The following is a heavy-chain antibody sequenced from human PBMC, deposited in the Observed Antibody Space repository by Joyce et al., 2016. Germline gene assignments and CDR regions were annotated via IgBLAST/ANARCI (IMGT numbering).Heavy chain of an antibody. CDR1: GFTFGSFW. CDR3: ARYSSAWHDGFDL. V-gene: IGHV3-74*01. CDR2: IKPDGSDT. J-gene: IGHJ3*01. Sequence: EVQLVESGGGLVQPGGSLRLSCTASGFTFGSFWMHWVRQVPGKGLLCVSLIKPDGSDTSYADSVRGRFTISGDNAKYTLFLQVNSLRVEDTGVYYCARYSSAWHDGFDLWGQGTVVAVSS. D-gene: IGHD4-11*01.